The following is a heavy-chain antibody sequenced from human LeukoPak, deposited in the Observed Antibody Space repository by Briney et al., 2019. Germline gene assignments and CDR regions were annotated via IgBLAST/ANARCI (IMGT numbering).Heavy chain of an antibody. CDR1: GFTFSSYA. V-gene: IGHV3-7*01. D-gene: IGHD1-14*01. CDR3: ARNGMMDLDY. Sequence: PGGSLRLSCAASGFTFSSYAMSWVRQAPGKGLEWVASIKQDGSEKYYVDSVKGRFTISRDNAKNSLYLQMNSLRAEDTAVYYCARNGMMDLDYWGQGTLVTVSS. CDR2: IKQDGSEK. J-gene: IGHJ4*02.